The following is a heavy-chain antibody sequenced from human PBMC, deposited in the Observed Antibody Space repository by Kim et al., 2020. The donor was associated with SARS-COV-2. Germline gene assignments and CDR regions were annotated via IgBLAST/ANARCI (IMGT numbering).Heavy chain of an antibody. CDR3: ARDLPGGYYGSGSYYLGH. D-gene: IGHD3-10*01. CDR2: INPNSGGT. V-gene: IGHV1-2*06. CDR1: GYTFTGYY. Sequence: ASVKVSCKASGYTFTGYYMHWVRQAPGQGLEWMGRINPNSGGTNYAQKFQGRVTMTRDTSISTAYMELSRLRSDDTPVYYCARDLPGGYYGSGSYYLGHWGQGTLVTVSS. J-gene: IGHJ4*02.